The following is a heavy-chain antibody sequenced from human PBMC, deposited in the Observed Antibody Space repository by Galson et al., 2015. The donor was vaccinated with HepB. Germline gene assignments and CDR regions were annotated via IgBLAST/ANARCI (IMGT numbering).Heavy chain of an antibody. Sequence: SVKVSCKASGGTFSSYTISWVRQAPGQGLEWMGRIIPSVGNADYTQNFRGRVTMTRDTSTSTVYMELSSLTSDDTAAYYCVREYRGGTFDIWGQGTMVTVSS. V-gene: IGHV1-69*08. CDR1: GGTFSSYT. D-gene: IGHD1-1*01. J-gene: IGHJ3*02. CDR2: IIPSVGNA. CDR3: VREYRGGTFDI.